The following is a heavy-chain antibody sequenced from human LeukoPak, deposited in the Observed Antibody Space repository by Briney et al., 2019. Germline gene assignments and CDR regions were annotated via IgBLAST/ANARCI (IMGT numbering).Heavy chain of an antibody. CDR1: GFTFSDYY. CDR3: ARGAYSGYSYGYFDY. Sequence: GGSLRLSCAASGFTFSDYYMSWIRQAPGRGLEWVSYISSSGNTIYYADSVKGRFTISRDNAKNSLYLQMNSLRAEDTAVYYCARGAYSGYSYGYFDYWGQGTLVTVSS. D-gene: IGHD5-18*01. CDR2: ISSSGNTI. J-gene: IGHJ4*02. V-gene: IGHV3-11*04.